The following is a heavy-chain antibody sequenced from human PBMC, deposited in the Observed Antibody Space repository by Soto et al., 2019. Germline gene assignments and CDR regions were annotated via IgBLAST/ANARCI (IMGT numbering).Heavy chain of an antibody. J-gene: IGHJ4*02. V-gene: IGHV1-18*04. Sequence: ASVKVSCKASGYTFTSYGISGVRQAPGQGLEWMGWISAYNGNTNYAQKLQGRVTMTTDTSTSTAYMELRSLRSDDTAVYYCARRIAVAGKFPFDYSGQGTLLTVSS. CDR1: GYTFTSYG. D-gene: IGHD6-19*01. CDR3: ARRIAVAGKFPFDY. CDR2: ISAYNGNT.